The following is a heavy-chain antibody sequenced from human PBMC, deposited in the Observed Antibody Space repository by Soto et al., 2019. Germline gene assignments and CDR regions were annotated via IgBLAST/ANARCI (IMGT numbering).Heavy chain of an antibody. V-gene: IGHV3-23*01. CDR2: ISGSAGST. J-gene: IGHJ4*02. Sequence: PGGSLRLSCTGSGFTFSNYAMIWVRQAPGKGLEWVSAISGSAGSTYYAASVKGRFTDSKDNSRKTLHLQMSSLRAEDSAVYYCTRGMGNYYDRWNYFDSWGQGTLVTVSS. CDR1: GFTFSNYA. CDR3: TRGMGNYYDRWNYFDS. D-gene: IGHD3-22*01.